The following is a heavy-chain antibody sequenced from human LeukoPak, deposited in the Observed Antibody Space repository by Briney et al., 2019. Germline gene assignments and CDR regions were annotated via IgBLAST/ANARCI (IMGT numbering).Heavy chain of an antibody. CDR2: ISGSGGST. D-gene: IGHD3-22*01. Sequence: GGSLRLSCAASGFTFSSRAMSWVRQAPGKGLEWVSAISGSGGSTYYADSVKGRFTISRDNSKNTLYLQMNSLRAEDTAVYYCAKGTPLSGYYILFDYWGQGTLVTVSS. CDR3: AKGTPLSGYYILFDY. CDR1: GFTFSSRA. J-gene: IGHJ4*02. V-gene: IGHV3-23*01.